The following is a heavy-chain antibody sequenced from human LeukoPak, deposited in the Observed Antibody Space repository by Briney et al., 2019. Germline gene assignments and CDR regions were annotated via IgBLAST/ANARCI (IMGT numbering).Heavy chain of an antibody. CDR3: AKGVGIEGAGHFDP. D-gene: IGHD6-13*01. V-gene: IGHV3-23*01. J-gene: IGHJ5*02. Sequence: GGSLGLSCAASGFTFSSYAMTWVRQAPGKGLEWVSSISGSGYSTYYADSVKGRFTISRDNSKNTLYLQMNSLRGEDTAVYYCAKGVGIEGAGHFDPWGQGTVVTVSS. CDR2: ISGSGYST. CDR1: GFTFSSYA.